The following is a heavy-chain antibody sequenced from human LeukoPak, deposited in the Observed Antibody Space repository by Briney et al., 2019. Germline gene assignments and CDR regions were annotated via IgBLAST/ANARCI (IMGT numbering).Heavy chain of an antibody. J-gene: IGHJ4*02. V-gene: IGHV3-23*01. Sequence: PGGSLRLSCAASGFTFGSYAMSWVRQAPGKGLEWVSAISGSGGSTYYADSVKGRFTISRDNSKNTLYLQMNSLRAADTAVYYCAKDPAVPAAMDYWGQGTLVTVSS. CDR2: ISGSGGST. CDR1: GFTFGSYA. CDR3: AKDPAVPAAMDY. D-gene: IGHD2-2*01.